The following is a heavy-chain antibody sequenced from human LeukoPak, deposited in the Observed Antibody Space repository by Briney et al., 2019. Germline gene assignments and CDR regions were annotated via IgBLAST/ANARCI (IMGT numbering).Heavy chain of an antibody. V-gene: IGHV4-4*07. Sequence: PSETLSLTCTVSGGSISSYYWRWIRQPAGRGLEWIGRIYTSGSTHYNPSLKSRVTMSVDTSKNQFSLKLSSVTAADTAVYYCARDGDDSTHPWGQGTLVTVSS. J-gene: IGHJ5*02. D-gene: IGHD2-2*01. CDR3: ARDGDDSTHP. CDR2: IYTSGST. CDR1: GGSISSYY.